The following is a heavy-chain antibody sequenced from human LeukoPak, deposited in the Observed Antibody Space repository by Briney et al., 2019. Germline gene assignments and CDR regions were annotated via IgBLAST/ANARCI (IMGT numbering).Heavy chain of an antibody. CDR2: INHSGST. Sequence: SETLSLTCAVYGGSFSDYYWSWIRQPPGKGLEWIGEINHSGSTNYNPSLKSRVTISVDTSKNQFSLNLNSVTAADTAVYYCARLLGSNTNYFDYWGQGTLVTVSS. J-gene: IGHJ4*02. V-gene: IGHV4-34*01. CDR1: GGSFSDYY. D-gene: IGHD4-23*01. CDR3: ARLLGSNTNYFDY.